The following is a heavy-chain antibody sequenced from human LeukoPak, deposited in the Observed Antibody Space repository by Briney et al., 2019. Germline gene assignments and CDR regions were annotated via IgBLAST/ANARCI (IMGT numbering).Heavy chain of an antibody. J-gene: IGHJ4*02. D-gene: IGHD6-19*01. V-gene: IGHV3-21*01. CDR2: ISSSSSYI. CDR3: AREDSSGWAGVYYFDY. CDR1: GFTFSSYS. Sequence: PGGSLRLSCAASGFTFSSYSMNWVRQAPRKGLEWVSSISSSSSYIYHADSVKGRFTISRDNAKNSLYLQMNRLRAEDTAVYYCAREDSSGWAGVYYFDYWGQGTLVTVSS.